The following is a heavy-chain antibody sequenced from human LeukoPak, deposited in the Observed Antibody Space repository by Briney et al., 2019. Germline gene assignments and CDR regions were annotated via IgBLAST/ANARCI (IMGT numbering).Heavy chain of an antibody. J-gene: IGHJ4*02. CDR1: GYTFTSYG. CDR3: ARVRNDYVWGSYRYTYYFDY. Sequence: GASVKVSCKASGYTFTSYGTSWVRQAPGQGLEWMGWISAYNGNTNYAQKLQGRVTMTTDTSTSTAYMELRSLRSDDTAVYYCARVRNDYVWGSYRYTYYFDYWGQGTLVTVSS. D-gene: IGHD3-16*02. V-gene: IGHV1-18*01. CDR2: ISAYNGNT.